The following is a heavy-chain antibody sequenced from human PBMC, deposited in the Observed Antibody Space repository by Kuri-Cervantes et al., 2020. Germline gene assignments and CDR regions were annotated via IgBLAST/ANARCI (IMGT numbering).Heavy chain of an antibody. CDR3: AIYGDYVAFDI. CDR1: GYTFTGYY. V-gene: IGHV1-2*04. D-gene: IGHD4-17*01. J-gene: IGHJ3*02. Sequence: ASVKVSCKASGYTFTGYYMHWVRQAPGQGLEWMGWINPNSGVTNYAQKFQGWVTMTRGTSISTAYMELSRLRSDDTAVYYCAIYGDYVAFDIWGQGTMVTVSS. CDR2: INPNSGVT.